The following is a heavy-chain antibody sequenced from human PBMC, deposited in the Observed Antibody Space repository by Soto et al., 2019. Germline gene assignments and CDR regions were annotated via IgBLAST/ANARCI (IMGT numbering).Heavy chain of an antibody. CDR1: GGSFSGYY. Sequence: PSETLSLTCAVYGGSFSGYYWSWIRQPPGKGLEWIGEINHSGSTNYNPSLKSRVTISVDTSKNQFSLKLSSVTAADTAVYYCARRSYVYFDLWGRGTLVTVSS. CDR2: INHSGST. V-gene: IGHV4-34*01. D-gene: IGHD3-10*02. J-gene: IGHJ2*01. CDR3: ARRSYVYFDL.